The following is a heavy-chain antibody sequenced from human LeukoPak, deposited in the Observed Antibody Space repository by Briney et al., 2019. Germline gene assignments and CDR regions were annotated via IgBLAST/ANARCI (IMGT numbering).Heavy chain of an antibody. CDR2: ISWNSGSI. J-gene: IGHJ4*02. CDR3: AKAEDTAMVTGPAGY. Sequence: PGRSLRLSCAASGFTFDDYAMHWVRQAPGKGLEWVSGISWNSGSIGYADSVKGRFTISRDNAKNSLYLQMNSLRAEDTALYYCAKAEDTAMVTGPAGYWGQGTLVTVSS. D-gene: IGHD5-18*01. CDR1: GFTFDDYA. V-gene: IGHV3-9*01.